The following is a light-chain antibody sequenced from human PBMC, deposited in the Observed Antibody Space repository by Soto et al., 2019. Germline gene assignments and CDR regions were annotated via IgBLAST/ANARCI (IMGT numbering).Light chain of an antibody. CDR2: EVS. J-gene: IGLJ2*01. V-gene: IGLV2-14*01. Sequence: QSALTQPASVSGSPGQSGTISGSGTSSDVGGYDHVSWYQHHPGEAPKLMMYEVSYRPSGVSTRFSGSKSGNTASLTISGLQAEDEGDYYCSSYTSRSTGGLFGEGTKLTVL. CDR1: SSDVGGYDH. CDR3: SSYTSRSTGGL.